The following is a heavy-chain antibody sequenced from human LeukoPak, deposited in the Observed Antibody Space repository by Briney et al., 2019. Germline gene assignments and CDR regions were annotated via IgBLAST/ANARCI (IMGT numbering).Heavy chain of an antibody. CDR3: PKSPYRYQLQAPLDS. CDR2: ISGSGGGT. D-gene: IGHD2-2*01. J-gene: IGHJ4*02. Sequence: PGGSLRLSCAASGFTFSSNGMSWVRQAPGKGLEWVSAISGSGGGTYYADSVKGRFTISRDNGKNSLYLQMNSLRPEDTALYYCPKSPYRYQLQAPLDSWGQGTLVTVSS. CDR1: GFTFSSNG. V-gene: IGHV3-23*01.